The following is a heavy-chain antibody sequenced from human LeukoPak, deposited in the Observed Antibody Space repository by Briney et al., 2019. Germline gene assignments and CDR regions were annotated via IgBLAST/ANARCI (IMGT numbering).Heavy chain of an antibody. D-gene: IGHD1-26*01. CDR1: GFTFSSYA. V-gene: IGHV3-23*01. CDR2: ISGSGGTT. J-gene: IGHJ3*02. Sequence: GGSLRLSCAASGFTFSSYAMSWVRQAPGKGLEWVSAISGSGGTTYYADSVKGRFTISRDNSKNTLYLQMNSLRAEDTAVYYCAKDFSVWGSYPAFDIWGQGTMVIVSS. CDR3: AKDFSVWGSYPAFDI.